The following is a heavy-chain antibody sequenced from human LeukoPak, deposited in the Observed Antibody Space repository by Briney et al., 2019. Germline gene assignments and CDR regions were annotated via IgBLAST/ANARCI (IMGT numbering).Heavy chain of an antibody. Sequence: KSGGSLRLSCAASGFTFSSYSMNWVRQAPGKGLEWVSSISSSSSYIYYADSVKGRFTISRDNAKNSLYLQMNSLRAEDTAVYYCARDLGAVTGLFDYWGQGTLVTVSS. D-gene: IGHD4-17*01. V-gene: IGHV3-21*01. CDR3: ARDLGAVTGLFDY. CDR1: GFTFSSYS. CDR2: ISSSSSYI. J-gene: IGHJ4*02.